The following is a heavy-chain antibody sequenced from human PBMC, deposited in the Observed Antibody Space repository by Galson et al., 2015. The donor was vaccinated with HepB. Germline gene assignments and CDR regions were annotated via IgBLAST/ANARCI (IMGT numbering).Heavy chain of an antibody. D-gene: IGHD2-2*01. Sequence: SVKVSCKASGGTFSSYAISWVRQAPGQGLEWMGGIIPILGIANYAQKFQGRVTITADKSTSTAYMELSSLRSEDTAVYYCARRYCSSTSCYGPTYYYYYMDVWGKGTTVTVSS. V-gene: IGHV1-69*10. CDR3: ARRYCSSTSCYGPTYYYYYMDV. J-gene: IGHJ6*03. CDR1: GGTFSSYA. CDR2: IIPILGIA.